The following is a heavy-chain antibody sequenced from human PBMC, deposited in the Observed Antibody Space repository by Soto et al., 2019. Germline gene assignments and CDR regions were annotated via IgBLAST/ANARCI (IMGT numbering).Heavy chain of an antibody. Sequence: PGGSLRLSCAVSGFTVSNNYMSWVRQTPAKGLEWVSVIYSGGDTFYADSVKGRFAISRDNSKNTLYLQMNSLRAEDTAVYYCAKNPGYYYDSTGYHFDYWGQGTLVTVSS. CDR2: IYSGGDT. D-gene: IGHD3-22*01. CDR1: GFTVSNNY. J-gene: IGHJ4*02. CDR3: AKNPGYYYDSTGYHFDY. V-gene: IGHV3-66*01.